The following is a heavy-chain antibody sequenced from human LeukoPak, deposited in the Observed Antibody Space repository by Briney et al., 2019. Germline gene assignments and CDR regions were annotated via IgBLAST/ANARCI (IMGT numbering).Heavy chain of an antibody. J-gene: IGHJ3*02. D-gene: IGHD5-24*01. CDR3: ARRLRNGYIYEAFDI. CDR2: IYYSGST. CDR1: GGSISSSSYY. V-gene: IGHV4-39*01. Sequence: PSETLSLTCNVSGGSISSSSYYWGWIRQPLGKGLEWIGRIYYSGSTYYNPSLKIRVTISVDTSKNQFSLKLSSVTAADTAVYYCARRLRNGYIYEAFDIWGQGTMVTVSS.